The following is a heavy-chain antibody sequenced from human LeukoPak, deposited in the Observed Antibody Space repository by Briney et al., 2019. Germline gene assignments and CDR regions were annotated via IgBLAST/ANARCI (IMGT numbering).Heavy chain of an antibody. V-gene: IGHV4-39*01. J-gene: IGHJ4*02. CDR2: VYSSGST. D-gene: IGHD4-23*01. CDR1: GGSISSSSYY. Sequence: PSETLSLTCTVSGGSISSSSYYWGWIRQPPGKGLEWIGSVYSSGSTYYNPSLKSRVTISVDTSKHQFSLKLTSVTAADTAVYYCARITPGGNSGDYWGQGTLVTVSS. CDR3: ARITPGGNSGDY.